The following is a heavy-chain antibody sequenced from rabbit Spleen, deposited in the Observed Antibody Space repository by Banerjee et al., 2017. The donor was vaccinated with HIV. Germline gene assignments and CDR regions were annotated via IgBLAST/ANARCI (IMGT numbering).Heavy chain of an antibody. CDR3: ARDTSTSFSSYGMDL. Sequence: QSLEESGGGLVQPEGSLTLTCTASGVSFSGDSYMCWVRQAPGKGLEWIVCIETGSSGFTYYASWVNGRFTISKTSSTTVTLQMTSLTAADTATYFCARDTSTSFSSYGMDLWGQGTLVTVS. D-gene: IGHD1-1*01. CDR2: IETGSSGFT. CDR1: GVSFSGDSY. J-gene: IGHJ6*01. V-gene: IGHV1S40*01.